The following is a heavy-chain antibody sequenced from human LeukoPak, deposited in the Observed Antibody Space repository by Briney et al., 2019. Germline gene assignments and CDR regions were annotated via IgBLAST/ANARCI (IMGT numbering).Heavy chain of an antibody. CDR2: VDHSGST. Sequence: SETLSLTCAVYGDSFNGYHWSRIRQSPGMGLEWIGEVDHSGSTKYNPSLKSRVTISADASKNQFSLKLRSVTAADTAIYYCARDGGYCSGGTCYSFFQHWGQGNLVTVSS. J-gene: IGHJ1*01. CDR3: ARDGGYCSGGTCYSFFQH. V-gene: IGHV4-34*01. D-gene: IGHD2-15*01. CDR1: GDSFNGYH.